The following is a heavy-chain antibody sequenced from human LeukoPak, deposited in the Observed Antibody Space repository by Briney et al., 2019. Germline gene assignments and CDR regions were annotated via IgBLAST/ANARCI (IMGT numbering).Heavy chain of an antibody. D-gene: IGHD2-15*01. J-gene: IGHJ4*02. CDR1: GYTFTGYY. Sequence: ASVKVSCKASGYTFTGYYMFWVRQAPGQGLEWMGWINPNTGATKYAQNFQGRVTLTRDTSIRTTFMELSSRRSDDTAFYYCARDERFCNGDNHYPDLGYWGQGTLVTVSS. CDR2: INPNTGAT. V-gene: IGHV1-2*02. CDR3: ARDERFCNGDNHYPDLGY.